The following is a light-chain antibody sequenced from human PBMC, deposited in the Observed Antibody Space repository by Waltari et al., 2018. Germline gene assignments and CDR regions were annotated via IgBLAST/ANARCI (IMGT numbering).Light chain of an antibody. CDR1: SSNIGAGYD. CDR3: QSYDSSLSGPVV. J-gene: IGLJ2*01. V-gene: IGLV1-40*01. CDR2: GNS. Sequence: QSVLTQPPSVSGAPGQRVTISCTGSSSNIGAGYDVHWYQQFPGTAPKLLIYGNSNRPSGVPDRFSGSKSGTSASLAITGLRAEDEADYYCQSYDSSLSGPVVFGGGTKLTVL.